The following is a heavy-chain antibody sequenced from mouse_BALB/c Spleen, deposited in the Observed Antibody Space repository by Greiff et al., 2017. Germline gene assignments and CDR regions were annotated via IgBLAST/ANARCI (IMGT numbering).Heavy chain of an antibody. Sequence: EVQLQQSGPELVKPGASVKISCKASGYTFTDYNMHWVKQSHGQSLEWIGYIYPYNGGTGFNQKFKSKATLAVDDSSSTAYMELRSLTSEDSAVYYCARRGFPYAMDDWGEGTSDTVSS. J-gene: IGHJ4*01. CDR3: ARRGFPYAMDD. CDR1: GYTFTDYN. CDR2: IYPYNGGT. V-gene: IGHV1S29*02.